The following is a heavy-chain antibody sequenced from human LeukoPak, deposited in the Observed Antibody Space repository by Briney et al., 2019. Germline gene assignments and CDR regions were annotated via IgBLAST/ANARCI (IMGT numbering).Heavy chain of an antibody. CDR3: AKDRRGAVAGPIDY. D-gene: IGHD6-19*01. CDR2: ISWNSGSI. CDR1: GFTFDDYA. J-gene: IGHJ4*02. V-gene: IGHV3-9*01. Sequence: PGGSLRLSCAASGFTFDDYAMHWVRQAPGKGLEWVSGISWNSGSIGYADSVKGRFTISRDNAKNSLYLQMNSLRAEDTALYYCAKDRRGAVAGPIDYWGQGTLVTVSS.